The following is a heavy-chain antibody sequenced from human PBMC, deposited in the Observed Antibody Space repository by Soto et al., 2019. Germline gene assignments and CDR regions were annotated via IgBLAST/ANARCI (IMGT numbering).Heavy chain of an antibody. V-gene: IGHV1-18*01. D-gene: IGHD6-13*01. CDR3: ARVGTSSWYSPNYYYYMDV. J-gene: IGHJ6*03. CDR2: ISAYNGNT. CDR1: GYTFNSYG. Sequence: ASVKVSCTASGYTFNSYGISWVRQAPGQGLEWMGWISAYNGNTNYAQKLQGRVTMTTDTSTSTAYMELRSLRSDDTAVYYCARVGTSSWYSPNYYYYMDVWGKGTTVTVSS.